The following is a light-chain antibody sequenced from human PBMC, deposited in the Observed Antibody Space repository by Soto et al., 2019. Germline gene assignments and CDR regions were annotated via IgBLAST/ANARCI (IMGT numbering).Light chain of an antibody. Sequence: EIVLTQSPATLSVSPGERVTLSCRASQSISSKLGWYQQRPGQAPRLLIYGASTRATVIPARFSGSGSGTEFTLHISSLQAEDLAVYYCQQYDTWIRISFGQGTRQEIK. J-gene: IGKJ5*01. CDR1: QSISSK. CDR2: GAS. CDR3: QQYDTWIRIS. V-gene: IGKV3-15*01.